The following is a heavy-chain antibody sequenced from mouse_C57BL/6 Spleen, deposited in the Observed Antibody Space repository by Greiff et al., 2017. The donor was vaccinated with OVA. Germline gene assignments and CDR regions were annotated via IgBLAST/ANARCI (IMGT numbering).Heavy chain of an antibody. CDR3: ERAGIYDGPY. CDR1: GYTFTSYW. V-gene: IGHV1-69*01. Sequence: QVQLQQPGAELVMPGASVKLSCKASGYTFTSYWMHWVKQRPGQGLEWIGEIDPSDSYTNYNQKFKGKSTLTVDKSSSTAYMQLSSLTSEDSAVYYWERAGIYDGPYWGQGTTLTVSS. J-gene: IGHJ2*01. CDR2: IDPSDSYT. D-gene: IGHD2-3*01.